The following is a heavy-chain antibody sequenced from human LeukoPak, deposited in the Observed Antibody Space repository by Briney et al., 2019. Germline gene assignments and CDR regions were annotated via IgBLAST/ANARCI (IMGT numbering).Heavy chain of an antibody. J-gene: IGHJ6*03. CDR3: ARALRIAARPEYYYYMDV. V-gene: IGHV1-2*02. CDR1: GYTFTDYF. Sequence: GASVKVSCKASGYTFTDYFIHWVRQAPGQGLEWMGWIRPNSGDTHYAQRFQGRVTMTRDTSVSTAHMELSSLRSDDTAVYYCARALRIAARPEYYYYMDVWGKGTTVTVSS. D-gene: IGHD6-6*01. CDR2: IRPNSGDT.